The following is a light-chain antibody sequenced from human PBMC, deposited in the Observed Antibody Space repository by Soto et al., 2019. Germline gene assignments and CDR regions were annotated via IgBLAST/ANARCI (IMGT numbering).Light chain of an antibody. CDR2: GAS. V-gene: IGKV3-20*01. CDR3: QQYGSSPLT. CDR1: QSVSSNY. J-gene: IGKJ4*01. Sequence: EIVLTQSPDTLPLSPGERATIACRDSQSVSSNYLAWYQQAPGQAPRLLIYGASSRATGIPDRFSGSGSGTDFTLTISRQEPEDFAVYYCQQYGSSPLTFGGGTKVEIK.